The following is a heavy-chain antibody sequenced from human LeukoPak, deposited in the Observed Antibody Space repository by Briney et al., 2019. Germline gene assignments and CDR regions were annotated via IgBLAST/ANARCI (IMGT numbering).Heavy chain of an antibody. J-gene: IGHJ4*02. CDR2: ISSPGSTT. V-gene: IGHV3-48*02. Sequence: AESLTLSCAASGLTFSSYSMNWVRQAPGKGLEWLSYISSPGSTTFYADSVKGRFTISRDNAKDSLYLQMNSLRDEGTAVYYCASVVGYCIGSTCYTDYWGQGTLVTVSS. CDR1: GLTFSSYS. D-gene: IGHD2-15*01. CDR3: ASVVGYCIGSTCYTDY.